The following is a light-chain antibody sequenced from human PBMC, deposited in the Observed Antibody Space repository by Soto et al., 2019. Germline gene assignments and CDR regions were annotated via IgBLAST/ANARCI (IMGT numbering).Light chain of an antibody. J-gene: IGKJ2*01. Sequence: EIVLTQSPATLSLSPGERAPLSCTASQSVSSYLAWYQQKPCQAPRLLIYDSSNRSTVIPARFSGSGSGTDFTLTISSLEPEDFPVYYGQQHSNWQYTFGQGNKLEI. CDR1: QSVSSY. CDR3: QQHSNWQYT. CDR2: DSS. V-gene: IGKV3-11*01.